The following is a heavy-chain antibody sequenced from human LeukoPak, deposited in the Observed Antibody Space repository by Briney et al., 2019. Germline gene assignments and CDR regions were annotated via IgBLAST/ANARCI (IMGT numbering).Heavy chain of an antibody. J-gene: IGHJ4*02. V-gene: IGHV4-59*08. CDR2: IYYSGGT. D-gene: IGHD1-26*01. CDR1: GGSISSYY. Sequence: SETLSLTCTVSGGSISSYYWSWIRQPPGKGLEWIGYIYYSGGTNYNPSLKSRVTISVDTSKNQFSLKLSSVSAADTAVYYCARLGFSNSGSYLAPSDYWGQGTLVTVSS. CDR3: ARLGFSNSGSYLAPSDY.